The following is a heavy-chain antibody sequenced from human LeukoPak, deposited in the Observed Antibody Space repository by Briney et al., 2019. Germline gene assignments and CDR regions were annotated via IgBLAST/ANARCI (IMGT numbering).Heavy chain of an antibody. CDR2: IYYSGST. CDR1: GFTFSSYSMN. D-gene: IGHD5-12*01. V-gene: IGHV4-39*01. Sequence: GSLRLSCAASGFTFSSYSMNWVRQAPGKGLEWIGSIYYSGSTYYNPSLKSRVTISVDTSKNQFSLKLSSVTAADTAVYYCARLQWLAYNWFDPWGQGTLVTVSS. CDR3: ARLQWLAYNWFDP. J-gene: IGHJ5*02.